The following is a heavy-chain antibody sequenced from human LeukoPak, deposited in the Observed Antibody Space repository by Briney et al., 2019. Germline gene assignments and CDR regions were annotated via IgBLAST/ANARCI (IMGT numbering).Heavy chain of an antibody. CDR2: IYHSGST. Sequence: SETLSLTCGVSGGSISSSNWWSWVRQPPGKGREWIGEIYHSGSTNYNPSLRSRVTISVDKSKNQFSLKLSSVTAADTAVYYCARSTGDYYDSMENAFDIWGQGTKVTVSS. D-gene: IGHD3-22*01. CDR3: ARSTGDYYDSMENAFDI. V-gene: IGHV4-4*02. J-gene: IGHJ3*02. CDR1: GGSISSSNW.